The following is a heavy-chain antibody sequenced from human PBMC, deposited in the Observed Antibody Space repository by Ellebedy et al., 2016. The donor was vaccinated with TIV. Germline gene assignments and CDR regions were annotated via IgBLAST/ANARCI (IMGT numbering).Heavy chain of an antibody. CDR1: GFTFSSYA. D-gene: IGHD3-10*01. CDR2: IFGGGGTT. V-gene: IGHV3-23*01. J-gene: IGHJ3*02. Sequence: PGGSLRLSCAASGFTFSSYAMAWVRQSPGKGLEWVSAIFGGGGTTYYADSVKGRFTISRDNSKNTLYLQMNSLRAEDTAIYYCAKDQVWGDGRWVFDIWGQGTMVTVSS. CDR3: AKDQVWGDGRWVFDI.